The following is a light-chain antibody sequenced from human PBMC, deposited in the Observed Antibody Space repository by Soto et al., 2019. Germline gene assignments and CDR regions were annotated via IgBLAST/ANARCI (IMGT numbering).Light chain of an antibody. CDR1: QGISNY. J-gene: IGKJ3*01. CDR3: QKYDSAPFT. CDR2: GAS. Sequence: DIQMTQSPSSLSASIGDRVIITCRASQGISNYLAWYQQKPGKVPNVLIYGASTLQSGVPSRFSGSGSGTDFTLTISSLQPEDVATYYCQKYDSAPFTFGPGTKVDIK. V-gene: IGKV1-27*01.